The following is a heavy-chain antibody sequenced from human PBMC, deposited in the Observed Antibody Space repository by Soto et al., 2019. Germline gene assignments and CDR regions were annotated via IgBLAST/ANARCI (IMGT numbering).Heavy chain of an antibody. CDR2: ISGSGGST. D-gene: IGHD2-2*01. Sequence: GGSLRLSCAASGFTFSSYAMSWVRQAPGKGLEWVSGISGSGGSTYYADSVKGRFTISRDNSKNTLYLQMNSLGAEDTAIYYCAKGYCSSTTCPGGYWGQGTLVTVSS. CDR1: GFTFSSYA. J-gene: IGHJ4*02. V-gene: IGHV3-23*01. CDR3: AKGYCSSTTCPGGY.